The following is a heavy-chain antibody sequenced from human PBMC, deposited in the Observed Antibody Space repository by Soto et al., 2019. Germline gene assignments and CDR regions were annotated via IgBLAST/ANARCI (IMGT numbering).Heavy chain of an antibody. CDR2: IIPILGIA. V-gene: IGHV1-69*04. CDR1: GGTFSSYT. J-gene: IGHJ6*03. D-gene: IGHD5-12*01. Sequence: SVKVSCKASGGTFSSYTISWVRQAPGQGLEWMGRIIPILGIANYAQKFQGRVTITADKSTSTAYMELSSLRSEDTAVYYCARDRIVATISAYYYYMHVWGKGTTVTVSS. CDR3: ARDRIVATISAYYYYMHV.